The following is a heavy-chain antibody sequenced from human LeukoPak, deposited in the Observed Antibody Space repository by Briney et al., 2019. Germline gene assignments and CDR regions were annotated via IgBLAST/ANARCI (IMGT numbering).Heavy chain of an antibody. CDR2: IIPIFGTA. J-gene: IGHJ6*03. Sequence: SVKVSCKASGGSFSSYAFSWLRQAPGQGLEWMGGIIPIFGTANYAQKFQGRVTITADESTSTAYMELSSLRSEDTAVYYCAGRGPRGYSYGYYMDVWGKGTTVTISS. CDR3: AGRGPRGYSYGYYMDV. V-gene: IGHV1-69*13. D-gene: IGHD5-18*01. CDR1: GGSFSSYA.